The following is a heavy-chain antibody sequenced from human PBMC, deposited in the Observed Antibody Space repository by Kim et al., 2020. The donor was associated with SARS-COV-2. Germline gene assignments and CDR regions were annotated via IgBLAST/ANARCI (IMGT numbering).Heavy chain of an antibody. D-gene: IGHD6-19*01. V-gene: IGHV4-39*01. CDR3: AGHSSGFAFDY. CDR1: GGSISSSSYY. Sequence: SETLSLTCTVSGGSISSSSYYWGWIRQPPGKGLEWIGSIYYSGSTYYNPSLKSRVTISVDTSKNQFSLKLSSVTAADTAVYYCAGHSSGFAFDYWGQGTLVTVSS. J-gene: IGHJ4*02. CDR2: IYYSGST.